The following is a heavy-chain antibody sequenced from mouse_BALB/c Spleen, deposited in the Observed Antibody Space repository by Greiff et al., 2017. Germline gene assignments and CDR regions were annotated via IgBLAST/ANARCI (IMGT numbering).Heavy chain of an antibody. D-gene: IGHD1-1*01. CDR2: ISSGSSTI. CDR3: ARSDYGSSWDY. J-gene: IGHJ2*01. CDR1: GFTFSSFG. Sequence: EVKLVESGGGLVQPGGSRKLSCAASGFTFSSFGVHWVRQAPEKGLEWVAYISSGSSTIYYADTVKGRFTISRDNPKNTLFLQMTRLRSEDTAMYYCARSDYGSSWDYWGQGTTLTVSS. V-gene: IGHV5-17*02.